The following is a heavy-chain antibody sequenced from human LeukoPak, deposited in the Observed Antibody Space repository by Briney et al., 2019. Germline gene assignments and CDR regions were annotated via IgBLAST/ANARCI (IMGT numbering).Heavy chain of an antibody. V-gene: IGHV4-59*11. Sequence: SETLSLTCTVSGGSITSHSWSWIRQPPGKGLEWIGYIFYSGHTNYNPSLRSRVTISVDTSKTQFSLRLSSVTAADTAAYYCAREPYYYDSSGYLFDYWGQGTLVTVSS. J-gene: IGHJ4*02. D-gene: IGHD3-22*01. CDR1: GGSITSHS. CDR3: AREPYYYDSSGYLFDY. CDR2: IFYSGHT.